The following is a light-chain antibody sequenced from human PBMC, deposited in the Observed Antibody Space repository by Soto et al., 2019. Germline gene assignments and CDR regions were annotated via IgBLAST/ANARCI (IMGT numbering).Light chain of an antibody. CDR1: GSDVGGYNY. CDR2: EVN. V-gene: IGLV2-14*01. CDR3: SSSTTSSTLV. Sequence: QSALTQPASVSGSPGQSIAISCTGSGSDVGGYNYVSWYQQRPGKAPKLMIYEVNNRPSGISNRFSGSKSGNTASLTISGLQAEDEADYYCSSSTTSSTLVFGTGTKVTVL. J-gene: IGLJ1*01.